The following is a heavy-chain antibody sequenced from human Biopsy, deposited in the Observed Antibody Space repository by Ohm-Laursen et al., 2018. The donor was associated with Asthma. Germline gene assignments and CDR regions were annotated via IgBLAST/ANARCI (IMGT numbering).Heavy chain of an antibody. V-gene: IGHV3-30*18. Sequence: FLRLSCAAPGFNFHNYGMNWVRRAPGKGLEWVAQILFDGRKINYPDSVKGRFTISRDNSKNMVYLQMNSLRPEDTAVYYCAKDRVAGRSYYFDYWGQGSLVSVSS. CDR1: GFNFHNYG. J-gene: IGHJ4*02. CDR3: AKDRVAGRSYYFDY. D-gene: IGHD6-13*01. CDR2: ILFDGRKI.